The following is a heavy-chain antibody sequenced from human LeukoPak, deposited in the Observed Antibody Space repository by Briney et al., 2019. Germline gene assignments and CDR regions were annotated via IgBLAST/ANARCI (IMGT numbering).Heavy chain of an antibody. J-gene: IGHJ3*02. CDR1: GFIFNAYS. CDR3: ARGLPGYSYGHDAFDI. V-gene: IGHV3-21*01. CDR2: ISGSSSNI. D-gene: IGHD5-18*01. Sequence: GGSLRLSCAASGFIFNAYSMNWVRQAPGKGLEWVASISGSSSNIYYADSVRGRFTISRDNAYNSLYLQMNSLRAEDTAVYYCARGLPGYSYGHDAFDIWGQGTKVTVSS.